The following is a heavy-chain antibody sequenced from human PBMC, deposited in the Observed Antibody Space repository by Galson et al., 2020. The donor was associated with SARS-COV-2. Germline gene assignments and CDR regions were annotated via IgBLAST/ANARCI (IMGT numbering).Heavy chain of an antibody. Sequence: KMSGPTLVKPTQTLTLTCTFSGFSLSTSGAGVGWIRQPPGQALEWLALLYSDDDKRYSPSLKSRLTITKDTSKNQVVLTMTNMDPVYTATYYCAHRLGIVGAAYFDYWGQGTLVTVSS. CDR3: AHRLGIVGAAYFDY. CDR2: LYSDDDK. J-gene: IGHJ4*02. V-gene: IGHV2-5*02. D-gene: IGHD1-26*01. CDR1: GFSLSTSGAG.